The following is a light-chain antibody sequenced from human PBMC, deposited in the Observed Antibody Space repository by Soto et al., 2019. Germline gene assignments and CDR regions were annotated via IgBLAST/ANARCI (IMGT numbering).Light chain of an antibody. Sequence: EIVMTQSPATLSVSPGERVTLSCRASQSINTNLAWYQQKPGQAPRLFIYGASNRATGIPARFSGSGSGTEFTLTISSLLSEDFAVYFCQQYNDWLALTFGGGTKVEIK. V-gene: IGKV3-15*01. CDR2: GAS. CDR3: QQYNDWLALT. J-gene: IGKJ4*01. CDR1: QSINTN.